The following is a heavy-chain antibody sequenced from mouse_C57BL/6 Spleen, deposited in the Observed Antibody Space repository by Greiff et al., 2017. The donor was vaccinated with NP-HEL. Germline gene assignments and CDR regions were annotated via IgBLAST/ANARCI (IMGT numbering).Heavy chain of an antibody. D-gene: IGHD2-2*01. CDR1: GYTFTSYW. J-gene: IGHJ4*01. Sequence: QVQLKQPGAELVRPGSSVKLSCKASGYTFTSYWMDWVKQRPGQGLEWIGNIYPSDSETHYNQKFKDKATLTVDKSSSTAYMQLSSLTSEDSAVYYCARNGFRGMDYWGQGTSVTVSS. CDR3: ARNGFRGMDY. CDR2: IYPSDSET. V-gene: IGHV1-61*01.